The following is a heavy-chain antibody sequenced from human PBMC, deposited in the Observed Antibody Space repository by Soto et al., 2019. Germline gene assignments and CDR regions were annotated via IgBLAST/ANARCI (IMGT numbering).Heavy chain of an antibody. CDR2: IYNSGTT. CDR3: ARDPAP. CDR1: GGSITRGGYY. Sequence: QVQLQESGPGLVKPSETLSLTCTVSGGSITRGGYYWSWIRQHPGKGLEWIGYIYNSGTTYYNPSLQRRVTISVDTSKSQFSLNLTSVTAADTAVYYCARDPAPWGQGTLVTVSS. V-gene: IGHV4-31*03. J-gene: IGHJ5*02.